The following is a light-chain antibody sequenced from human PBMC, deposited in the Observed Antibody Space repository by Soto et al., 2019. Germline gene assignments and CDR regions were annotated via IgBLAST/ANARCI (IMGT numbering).Light chain of an antibody. CDR2: AAS. Sequence: DIQMTQSPSSLSASVGDRVTITCRASQSIRSDLNWYQQKPGKAPNLLIYAASSLQSGVPPRFSGSGSGTDFTLTITSLQPPDSAPSYRQPSYSTPLAFGHGTKVDIK. V-gene: IGKV1-39*01. CDR3: QPSYSTPLA. CDR1: QSIRSD. J-gene: IGKJ1*01.